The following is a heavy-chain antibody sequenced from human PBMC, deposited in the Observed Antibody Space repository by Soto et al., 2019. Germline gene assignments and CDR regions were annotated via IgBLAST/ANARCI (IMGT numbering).Heavy chain of an antibody. V-gene: IGHV3-48*01. Sequence: GGSLRLSCAASGFTFSSYSMNWVRQAPGKGLEWVSYISSSSSTIYYADSVKGRFTISRDNAKNSLYLQMNSLRAEDTALYHCARVRKKVVAATRYYYYMDVWGKGTTVTVSS. J-gene: IGHJ6*03. CDR1: GFTFSSYS. D-gene: IGHD2-15*01. CDR2: ISSSSSTI. CDR3: ARVRKKVVAATRYYYYMDV.